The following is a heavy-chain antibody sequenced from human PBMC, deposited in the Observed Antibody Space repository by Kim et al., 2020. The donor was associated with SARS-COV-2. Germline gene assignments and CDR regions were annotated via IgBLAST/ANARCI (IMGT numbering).Heavy chain of an antibody. CDR2: ISSSSSYI. V-gene: IGHV3-21*01. CDR1: GFTFSSYS. J-gene: IGHJ6*02. Sequence: GGSLRLSCAASGFTFSSYSMNWVRQAPGKGLEWVSSISSSSSYIYYADSVKGRFTISRDNAKNSLYLQMNSLRAEDTAVYYCARDRPLYVVPAAIFPTGDADYYYYYGMDVWGQGTTVTVSS. D-gene: IGHD2-2*01. CDR3: ARDRPLYVVPAAIFPTGDADYYYYYGMDV.